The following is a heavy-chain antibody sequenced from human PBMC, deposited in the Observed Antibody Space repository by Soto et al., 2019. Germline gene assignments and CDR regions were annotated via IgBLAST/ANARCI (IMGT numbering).Heavy chain of an antibody. CDR3: ARDVEATTNTRLRNYRYGMDV. J-gene: IGHJ6*02. CDR1: GYTFTSYG. V-gene: IGHV1-18*04. CDR2: ISGYNGYT. Sequence: GASVKVSCKASGYTFTSYGISWVRQAPGLGLEWMGWISGYNGYTNYAQKLQGRVTMTTDTSAYTAYMELGSLRSDDTAVYYCARDVEATTNTRLRNYRYGMDVWGQGTTVTVSS. D-gene: IGHD1-1*01.